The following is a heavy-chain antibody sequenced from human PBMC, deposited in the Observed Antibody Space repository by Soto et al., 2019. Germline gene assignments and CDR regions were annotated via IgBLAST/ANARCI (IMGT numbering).Heavy chain of an antibody. CDR2: ISAYNGNT. CDR1: GYTFTSYG. D-gene: IGHD5-18*01. V-gene: IGHV1-18*01. J-gene: IGHJ4*02. CDR3: ARDAALDTAMAQSDY. Sequence: QVQLVQSGAEVKKPGASVKVSCKASGYTFTSYGISWVRQAPGQGLEWMGWISAYNGNTNYAQKLQGRVTMTTDTATSTAYMELRSLRSDDTAVYYCARDAALDTAMAQSDYWGQGTLVTVSS.